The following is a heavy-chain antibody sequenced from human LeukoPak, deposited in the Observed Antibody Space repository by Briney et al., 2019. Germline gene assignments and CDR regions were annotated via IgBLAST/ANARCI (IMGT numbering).Heavy chain of an antibody. J-gene: IGHJ4*02. CDR3: ATIERSGWYVSY. CDR2: IYYSGST. V-gene: IGHV4-59*01. Sequence: SETLSLTCTVSGGSISSYYRSWIRQPPGKGLEWIGYIYYSGSTNYNPSLKSRVTISVDTSKNQFSLKLSSVTAADTAVYYCATIERSGWYVSYWGQGTLVTVSS. CDR1: GGSISSYY. D-gene: IGHD6-19*01.